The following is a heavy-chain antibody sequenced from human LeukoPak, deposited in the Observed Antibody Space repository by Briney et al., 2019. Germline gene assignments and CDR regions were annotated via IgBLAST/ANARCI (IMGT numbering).Heavy chain of an antibody. Sequence: SETLSLTCAVSGGSITGHYWNWIRQTPGMRLEWIGYTSYSRTTIYNSYFKGRATMSIDTTKNQLYLNLTSVTATDTAVYYCAKLGHSDGWYLGAFDIWGQGTTVIVSS. V-gene: IGHV4-59*08. CDR3: AKLGHSDGWYLGAFDI. J-gene: IGHJ3*02. CDR1: GGSITGHY. CDR2: TSYSRTT. D-gene: IGHD6-19*01.